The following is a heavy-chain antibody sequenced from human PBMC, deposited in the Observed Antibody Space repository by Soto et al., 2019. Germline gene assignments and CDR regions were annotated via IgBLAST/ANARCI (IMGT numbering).Heavy chain of an antibody. V-gene: IGHV4-39*01. CDR1: GGSISSSSYY. Sequence: PSETLSLTCTVSGGSISSSSYYWGWTRQPPGKGLEWIGSIYYSGSTYYNPSLKSRVTISVDTSKNQFSLKLSSVTAADTAVYYXARHEGNDILTGYPLDYWGQGTLVTVSS. CDR2: IYYSGST. D-gene: IGHD3-9*01. CDR3: ARHEGNDILTGYPLDY. J-gene: IGHJ4*02.